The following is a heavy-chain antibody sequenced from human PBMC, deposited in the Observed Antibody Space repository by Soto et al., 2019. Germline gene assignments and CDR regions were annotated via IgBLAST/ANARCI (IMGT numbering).Heavy chain of an antibody. D-gene: IGHD3-22*01. CDR2: ISYDGSNK. CDR3: AQDLLFSYYYDSSGYGSIDY. J-gene: IGHJ4*02. Sequence: QVQLVESGGGVVQPGRSLRLSCAASGFTFSSYGMHWVRQAPGKGLEWVAVISYDGSNKYYADSVKGRFTISRDNSKNTLYLQMNSLRAEDTGVYYCAQDLLFSYYYDSSGYGSIDYWGQGTLVTVSS. CDR1: GFTFSSYG. V-gene: IGHV3-30*18.